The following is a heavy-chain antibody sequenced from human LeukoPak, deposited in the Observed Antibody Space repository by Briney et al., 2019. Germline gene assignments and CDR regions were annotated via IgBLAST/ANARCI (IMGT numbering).Heavy chain of an antibody. Sequence: PSQTLSLTCTVSAGSISSGDYYWSWIRQPPGKGLEWIGYIYYSGSTYYNPSLKSRVTISVDTSKNQFSLKLSSVTAADTAVYYCGRAKALLYYYYGMDVWGKGTTVTVSS. CDR2: IYYSGST. D-gene: IGHD2-15*01. V-gene: IGHV4-30-4*01. CDR3: GRAKALLYYYYGMDV. CDR1: AGSISSGDYY. J-gene: IGHJ6*04.